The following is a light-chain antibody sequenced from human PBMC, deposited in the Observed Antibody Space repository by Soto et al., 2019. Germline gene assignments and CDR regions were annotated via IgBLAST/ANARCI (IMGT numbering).Light chain of an antibody. CDR2: GAS. V-gene: IGKV3-20*01. CDR1: QSVSNNF. Sequence: EIVLTQSPGTLSLSPGERATLPCRASQSVSNNFLAWYQQQPGQAPRLLIYGASNRATGVPDRFSGDGSGTDFTLTISSLQPDDFATYYCQQYNSYRTFGQGTKVDIK. J-gene: IGKJ1*01. CDR3: QQYNSYRT.